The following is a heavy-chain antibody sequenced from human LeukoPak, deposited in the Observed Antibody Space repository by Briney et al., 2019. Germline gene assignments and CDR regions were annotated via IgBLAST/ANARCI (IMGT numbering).Heavy chain of an antibody. J-gene: IGHJ4*02. Sequence: SETLSLTCAVYGESFSGYYWSWIRQPPGKGLEWIGEINHSGSTNYNPSLKSRVTISVDTSKNQFSLKLSSVTAADTAVYYCATTRGSYCSGGSCYGNDYWGQGTLVTVSS. V-gene: IGHV4-34*01. CDR1: GESFSGYY. D-gene: IGHD2-15*01. CDR3: ATTRGSYCSGGSCYGNDY. CDR2: INHSGST.